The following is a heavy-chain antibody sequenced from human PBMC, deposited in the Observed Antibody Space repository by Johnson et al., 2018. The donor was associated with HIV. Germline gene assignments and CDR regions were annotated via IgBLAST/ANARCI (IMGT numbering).Heavy chain of an antibody. CDR1: GFTFDDYA. Sequence: QMLLVESGGGVVQPGRSLRLSCAASGFTFDDYAIHWVRQAPGKGLEWVAVISYDGSNKYYADSVKGRFTISRDNSKNTLYLQMNSLRAEDTAVYYCASSAPGLLPNDAFDIWGQGTMVTVSS. J-gene: IGHJ3*02. V-gene: IGHV3-30*03. D-gene: IGHD2-15*01. CDR2: ISYDGSNK. CDR3: ASSAPGLLPNDAFDI.